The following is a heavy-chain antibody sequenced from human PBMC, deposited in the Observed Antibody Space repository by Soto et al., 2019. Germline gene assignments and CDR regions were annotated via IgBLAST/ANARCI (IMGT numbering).Heavy chain of an antibody. D-gene: IGHD5-12*01. Sequence: QVQLVESGGGVVQPGRSLRLSCAASGFTFSSYAMHWVRQAPGKGLEWVAVISYDGSNKYYADSVKGRFTISRDNSKDALYLQMNSLRAEDTAVYYCASLWLQFDYWGQGTLVTVSS. V-gene: IGHV3-30-3*01. CDR1: GFTFSSYA. J-gene: IGHJ4*02. CDR3: ASLWLQFDY. CDR2: ISYDGSNK.